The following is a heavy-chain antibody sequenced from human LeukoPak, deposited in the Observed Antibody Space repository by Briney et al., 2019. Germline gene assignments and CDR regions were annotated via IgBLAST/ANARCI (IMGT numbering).Heavy chain of an antibody. J-gene: IGHJ3*02. Sequence: GGSLRLSCAASGFTFDDYAMHWVRQAPGKGLEWVSLISGDVGSTYYADSVKGRFTISRDNSKNSLYLQMNSLRTEDTALYYCAKTFRSGSYLDAFDIWGQGTMVTVSS. CDR1: GFTFDDYA. CDR3: AKTFRSGSYLDAFDI. D-gene: IGHD1-26*01. CDR2: ISGDVGST. V-gene: IGHV3-43*02.